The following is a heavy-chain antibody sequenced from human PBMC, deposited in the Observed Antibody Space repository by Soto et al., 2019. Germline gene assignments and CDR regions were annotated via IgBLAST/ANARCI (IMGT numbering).Heavy chain of an antibody. J-gene: IGHJ2*01. CDR1: GGTFSSYA. CDR3: ARDRRYYYDSSGYHPEYWYFDL. D-gene: IGHD3-22*01. CDR2: IIPIFGTA. V-gene: IGHV1-69*01. Sequence: QVQLVQSGAEVKKPGSSVKVSCKASGGTFSSYAISWVRQAPGQGLEWMGGIIPIFGTANYAQKFQGRVTITADESTSTAYMELSRLRSEDTAVYYCARDRRYYYDSSGYHPEYWYFDLWGRGTLVTVSS.